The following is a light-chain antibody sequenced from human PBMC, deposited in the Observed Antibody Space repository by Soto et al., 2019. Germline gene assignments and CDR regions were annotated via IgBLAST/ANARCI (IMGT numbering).Light chain of an antibody. Sequence: DIQMTQSPSSLPASVGDRISITCRASQSIGNYLSWYQQKPGKAPKLLIYGTSNLQGRVPSRFSGSGSETGFTLTISCLQPEDFATYYCQQSYSAPRTFGQGTKVDIK. V-gene: IGKV1-39*01. J-gene: IGKJ2*01. CDR1: QSIGNY. CDR3: QQSYSAPRT. CDR2: GTS.